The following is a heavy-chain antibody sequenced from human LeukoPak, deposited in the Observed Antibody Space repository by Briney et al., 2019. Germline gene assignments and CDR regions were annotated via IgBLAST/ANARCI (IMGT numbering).Heavy chain of an antibody. V-gene: IGHV1-69*13. Sequence: SVKVSCKASGYTFTSYYMHWVRQAPGQGLEWMGGIIPIFGTANYAQKFQGRVTITADESTSTAYMELSSLRSEDTAVYYCASNTEAGRRYYYYGMDVWGQGTTVTVSS. CDR1: GYTFTSYY. J-gene: IGHJ6*02. CDR2: IIPIFGTA. CDR3: ASNTEAGRRYYYYGMDV. D-gene: IGHD5-18*01.